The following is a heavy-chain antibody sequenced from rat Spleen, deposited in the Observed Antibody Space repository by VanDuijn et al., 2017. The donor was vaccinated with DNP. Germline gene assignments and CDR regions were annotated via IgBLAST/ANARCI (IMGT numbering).Heavy chain of an antibody. J-gene: IGHJ2*01. CDR1: GFSLTDNS. Sequence: EVQLKESGPGLVQPSQTLSLTCTVSGFSLTDNSVHWVRQPPGKGLEWMGLMWSGGSTAYNSALKYRLSISRDTSKSQVFLKMNSLQTEDTAIYYCTSYYSGDFHYWGQGVMVTVSS. CDR3: TSYYSGDFHY. D-gene: IGHD1-1*01. CDR2: MWSGGST. V-gene: IGHV2S63*01.